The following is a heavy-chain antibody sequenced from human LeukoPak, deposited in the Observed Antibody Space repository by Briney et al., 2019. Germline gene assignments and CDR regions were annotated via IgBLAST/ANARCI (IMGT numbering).Heavy chain of an antibody. J-gene: IGHJ6*02. Sequence: GGSLRLSCVASGFTFSSYSMNWVRQAPGKGLEWVSSISSSSSYIYYADSVKGRFTISRDNAKKSLYLQMNSLRAEDTAVYYCARVHYSGSGSYYPYYHYGMDVWGQGTTVTVSS. CDR3: ARVHYSGSGSYYPYYHYGMDV. V-gene: IGHV3-21*01. CDR2: ISSSSSYI. D-gene: IGHD3-10*01. CDR1: GFTFSSYS.